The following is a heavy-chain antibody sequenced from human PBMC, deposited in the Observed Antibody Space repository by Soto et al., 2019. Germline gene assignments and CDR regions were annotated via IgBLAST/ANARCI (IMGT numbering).Heavy chain of an antibody. CDR3: AREGGSSWYDYYYYYGMDV. D-gene: IGHD6-13*01. CDR1: GYTFSSYG. V-gene: IGHV1-18*01. CDR2: ISAYNGNT. J-gene: IGHJ6*02. Sequence: QVQLVQSGAEVKKPGASVKVSCKASGYTFSSYGISWVRQAPGQGREWMGWISAYNGNTNYAQKLQGRVTMTTDTSTSTAYMELRSLRSDDTAVYYCAREGGSSWYDYYYYYGMDVWGQGSTVTVSS.